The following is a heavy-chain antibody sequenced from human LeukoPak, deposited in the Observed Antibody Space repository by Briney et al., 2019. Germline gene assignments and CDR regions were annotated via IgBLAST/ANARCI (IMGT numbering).Heavy chain of an antibody. CDR1: GGSFSGYY. CDR2: INHSGST. J-gene: IGHJ4*02. V-gene: IGHV4-34*01. CDR3: ARVTYYYDSSGRLMKYYFDY. D-gene: IGHD3-22*01. Sequence: SETLSLTCAVYGGSFSGYYWSWIRQPPGKGLEWIGEINHSGSTNYNPSLKSRVTISVDTSKNQFSLKLSSVTAADTAVYYCARVTYYYDSSGRLMKYYFDYWGQGTLVTVSS.